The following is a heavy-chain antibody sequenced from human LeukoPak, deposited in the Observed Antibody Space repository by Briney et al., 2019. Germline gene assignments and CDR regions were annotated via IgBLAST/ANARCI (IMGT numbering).Heavy chain of an antibody. CDR1: GFTFSSYS. J-gene: IGHJ5*02. CDR2: ISSSSSTI. D-gene: IGHD5-18*01. Sequence: GVSLRLSCAASGFTFSSYSMNWVGQAPGKGLEWVSYISSSSSTIYYADSVKGRFTISRDNSKNTLYLQMNSLRAEDTAVYYCAKDRPEYSYGYRWGQGTLVTVSS. V-gene: IGHV3-48*01. CDR3: AKDRPEYSYGYR.